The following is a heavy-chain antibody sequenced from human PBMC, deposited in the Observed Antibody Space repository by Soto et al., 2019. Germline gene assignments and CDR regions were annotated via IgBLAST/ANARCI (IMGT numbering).Heavy chain of an antibody. D-gene: IGHD2-15*01. CDR3: ARRDCSGGSCYLHFDY. Sequence: PGEALKISCKGSGYSFTSYWIGSVRQMPGKGLEWMGIIYPGDSDTRYSPSFQGQVTISADKSISTAYLQWSSLKASDTAMYYCARRDCSGGSCYLHFDYWGQGTLVTVSS. CDR1: GYSFTSYW. J-gene: IGHJ4*02. V-gene: IGHV5-51*01. CDR2: IYPGDSDT.